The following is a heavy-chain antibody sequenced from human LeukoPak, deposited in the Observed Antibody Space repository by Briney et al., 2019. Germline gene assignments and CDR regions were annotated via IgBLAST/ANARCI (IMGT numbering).Heavy chain of an antibody. V-gene: IGHV3-7*01. D-gene: IGHD5-12*01. CDR3: ARDWLRVYYYYGMDV. J-gene: IGHJ6*02. CDR2: INYDGREK. CDR1: GFTFSDYW. Sequence: GGSLRLSCAAFGFTFSDYWMNWVRQAPGKGLEWVANINYDGREKYYVDSVKGRFTISRDNAKNSLYLQMNSLRAEDTAVYYCARDWLRVYYYYGMDVWGQGTTVTVSS.